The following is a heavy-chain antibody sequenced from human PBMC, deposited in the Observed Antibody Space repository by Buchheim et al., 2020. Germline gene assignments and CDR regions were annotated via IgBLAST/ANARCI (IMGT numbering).Heavy chain of an antibody. V-gene: IGHV4-59*07. J-gene: IGHJ4*02. Sequence: QVRLQESGPGLVKPSGTLSLTCNVSGGSISAYYWSWVRQPPGKGLEWIGYVFYRGDVKYNPSLKSRVTISGDTSKNKFSLKLNSVTAADTAMYYCARGVGVKTELDYWGPGTL. CDR1: GGSISAYY. D-gene: IGHD4-23*01. CDR2: VFYRGDV. CDR3: ARGVGVKTELDY.